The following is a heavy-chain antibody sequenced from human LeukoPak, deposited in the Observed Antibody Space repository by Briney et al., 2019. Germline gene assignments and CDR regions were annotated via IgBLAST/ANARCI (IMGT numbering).Heavy chain of an antibody. CDR3: AKGPQLWAGRMTY. J-gene: IGHJ4*02. CDR2: MNANTGKT. Sequence: ASGTVSFTSSAYTFTIYDLNWVRQAGGQGHERIGGMNANTGKTAYAKKFEGRVTMTSDTSINTGYLDLSNFKSADTPVPYYAKGPQLWAGRMTYWGQGTLVTVSS. CDR1: AYTFTIYD. V-gene: IGHV1-8*02. D-gene: IGHD1-1*01.